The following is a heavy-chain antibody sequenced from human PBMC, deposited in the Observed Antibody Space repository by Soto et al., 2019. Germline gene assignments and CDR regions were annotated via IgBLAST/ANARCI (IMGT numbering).Heavy chain of an antibody. J-gene: IGHJ4*02. CDR1: GGPIRSYY. V-gene: IGHV4-59*01. CDR3: AREGFSGYEALDY. Sequence: QVHLQESGPGLLKPSETLSLTCGVSGGPIRSYYLSWVRQAPGKGLEWIAYIAYTGITGYNPALRSRVTISGDTSQNLFSLKMTSVTAADTAVYYCAREGFSGYEALDYWGQGILVTVSS. D-gene: IGHD5-12*01. CDR2: IAYTGIT.